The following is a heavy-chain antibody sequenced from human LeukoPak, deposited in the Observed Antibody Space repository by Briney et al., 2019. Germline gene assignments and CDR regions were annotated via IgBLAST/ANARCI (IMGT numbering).Heavy chain of an antibody. CDR1: GGSISSNNYY. CDR3: ARAKRNSSGWYPDDAFDI. J-gene: IGHJ3*02. V-gene: IGHV4-61*02. D-gene: IGHD6-19*01. CDR2: IYT. Sequence: SETLSLTCTVSGGSISSNNYYWNWIRQPAGKGLEWIGRIYTSGSTSGSTNYNPSLKSRVTISVDTSKNQFSLKLSSVTAADTAVYYCARAKRNSSGWYPDDAFDIWGQGTMVTVSS.